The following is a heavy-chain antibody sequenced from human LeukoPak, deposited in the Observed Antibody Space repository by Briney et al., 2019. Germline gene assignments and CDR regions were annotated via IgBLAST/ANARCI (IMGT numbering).Heavy chain of an antibody. V-gene: IGHV4-34*01. CDR3: AKQAAAGYYFDY. D-gene: IGHD6-13*01. CDR2: INHSGST. J-gene: IGHJ4*02. Sequence: SETLSLTCAVYGGSFSGYYWNWIRQPPGKGLEWIGEINHSGSTNYNPSLKSRVTISVDTSKNQFSLKLSSVTAADTAVYYCAKQAAAGYYFDYWGQGTLVTVSS. CDR1: GGSFSGYY.